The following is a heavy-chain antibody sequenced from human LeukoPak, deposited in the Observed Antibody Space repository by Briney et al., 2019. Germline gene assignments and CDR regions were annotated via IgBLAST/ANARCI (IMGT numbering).Heavy chain of an antibody. D-gene: IGHD2-2*01. CDR2: INWSGGST. CDR1: GFIFSSYG. CDR3: ARAPITSPFYFDY. V-gene: IGHV3-20*04. J-gene: IGHJ4*02. Sequence: PGGSLRLSCTGSGFIFSSYGLFWVRQVPGKGLEWVSGINWSGGSTGYADPLRGRFTISRDNAKNSLYLQMDSLRAEDTALYYCARAPITSPFYFDYWGQGTLVTVSS.